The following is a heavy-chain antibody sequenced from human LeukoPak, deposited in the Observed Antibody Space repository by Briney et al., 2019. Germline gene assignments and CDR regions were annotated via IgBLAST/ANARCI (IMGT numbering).Heavy chain of an antibody. CDR3: IKDRTGTYSFDY. CDR1: GFTLSSYS. J-gene: IGHJ4*02. D-gene: IGHD7-27*01. Sequence: PGGSLRLSCSASGFTLSSYSMHWVRQAPGKGLEYVSTSGGATYYADSVKGRFTISRDNAKNTLYLQMSSLRAEDTAVYYCIKDRTGTYSFDYWGQGTPVTVSS. V-gene: IGHV3-64D*09. CDR2: SGGAT.